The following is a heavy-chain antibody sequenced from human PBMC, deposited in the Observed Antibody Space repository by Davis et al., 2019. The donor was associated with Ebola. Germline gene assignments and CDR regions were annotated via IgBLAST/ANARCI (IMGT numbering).Heavy chain of an antibody. CDR3: ARHSGSYYFDY. V-gene: IGHV1-18*04. D-gene: IGHD1-26*01. CDR2: ISAYNGNI. J-gene: IGHJ4*02. CDR1: GYTFTSYG. Sequence: ASVKVSCKASGYTFTSYGISWVRQAPGQGLEWMGWISAYNGNINYAQKLQGRVTMTTDTSTSTAYMELRGLRSEDTAVYYCARHSGSYYFDYWGQGTLVTVSS.